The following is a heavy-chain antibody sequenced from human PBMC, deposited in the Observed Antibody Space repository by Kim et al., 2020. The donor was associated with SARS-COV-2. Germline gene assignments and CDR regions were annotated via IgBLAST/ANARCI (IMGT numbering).Heavy chain of an antibody. V-gene: IGHV3-30*03. CDR1: GFTFSNYG. D-gene: IGHD3-9*01. Sequence: GGSLRLSCAASGFTFSNYGMRWVRQAPGGGLEWVTPISSRGGNKYYVDSVKGRFSISRDNSKNTLSLQMNSLRVEDTAVYYCARDDWDSATRRESFGHW. CDR3: ARDDWDSATRRESFGH. J-gene: IGHJ1*01. CDR2: ISSRGGNK.